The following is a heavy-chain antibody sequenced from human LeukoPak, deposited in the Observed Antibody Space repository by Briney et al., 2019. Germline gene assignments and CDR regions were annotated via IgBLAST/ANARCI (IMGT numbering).Heavy chain of an antibody. Sequence: GGSLRLSCSASGFTFSSYAMHWVRQAPGKGLEYVSAIISIGGSTYYADSVKGRFTISRDNSKNTLYLQMSSLRAEDTAVYYCVKDYDILTGYFDYWGQGTLVTVPS. D-gene: IGHD3-9*01. CDR1: GFTFSSYA. J-gene: IGHJ4*02. V-gene: IGHV3-64D*06. CDR2: IISIGGST. CDR3: VKDYDILTGYFDY.